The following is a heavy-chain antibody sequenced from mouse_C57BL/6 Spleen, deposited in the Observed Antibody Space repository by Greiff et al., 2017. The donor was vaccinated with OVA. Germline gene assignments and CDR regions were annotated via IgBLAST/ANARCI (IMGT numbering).Heavy chain of an antibody. D-gene: IGHD1-1*01. Sequence: QVTLKVSGPGILQPSQTLSLTCSFSGFSLSTFGMGVGWIRQPSGKGLEWLAHIWWDDDKYYNPALKSRPTISKDTSKNQVFLKSANVDTADTATDYCALIEGDGSSYGYFDVWGTGTTVTVSS. CDR3: ALIEGDGSSYGYFDV. CDR2: IWWDDDK. V-gene: IGHV8-8*01. CDR1: GFSLSTFGMG. J-gene: IGHJ1*03.